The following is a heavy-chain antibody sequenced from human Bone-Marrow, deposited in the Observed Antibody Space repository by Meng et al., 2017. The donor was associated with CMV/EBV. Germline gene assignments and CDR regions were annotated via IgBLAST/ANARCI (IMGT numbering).Heavy chain of an antibody. J-gene: IGHJ6*02. D-gene: IGHD2-15*01. CDR3: ASGFVADYHPNYYYGMDV. CDR1: GGSFSGYY. CDR2: INHSGST. Sequence: SQTLSLTCAVYGGSFSGYYWSWIRQPPGKGLEWIGEINHSGSTNYNPSLKSRVTISVDTSKNQFSLKLSSVTAADTAVYYCASGFVADYHPNYYYGMDVWGQGTTVTVSS. V-gene: IGHV4-34*01.